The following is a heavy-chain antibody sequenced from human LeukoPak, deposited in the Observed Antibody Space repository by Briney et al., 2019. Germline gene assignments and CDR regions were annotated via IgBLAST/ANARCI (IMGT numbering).Heavy chain of an antibody. D-gene: IGHD3-22*01. CDR3: AKDNYYDSSGSLDY. Sequence: PGGSLRLSCAASGFTFSSYGMHWVRQAPGKGLEWVVVISYDGSNKYYADSVKGLFTISRDNSKNTLYLQMNSLRAEDTAVYYCAKDNYYDSSGSLDYWGQGTLVTVSS. CDR1: GFTFSSYG. CDR2: ISYDGSNK. V-gene: IGHV3-30*18. J-gene: IGHJ4*02.